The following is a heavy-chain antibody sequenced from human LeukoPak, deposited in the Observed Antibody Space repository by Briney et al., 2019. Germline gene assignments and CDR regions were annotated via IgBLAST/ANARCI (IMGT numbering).Heavy chain of an antibody. J-gene: IGHJ4*02. CDR2: IYYTGNT. Sequence: SETLSLTCTVSGGSISTYYWTWLRQAPGKGLEWIGYIYYTGNTNYNPSLKSRVSISLDTSKNQFSLRLTSVTAADTAVYYCARLGIAAAAYFDYWGQGNLVTVSS. CDR3: ARLGIAAAAYFDY. D-gene: IGHD6-13*01. V-gene: IGHV4-59*08. CDR1: GGSISTYY.